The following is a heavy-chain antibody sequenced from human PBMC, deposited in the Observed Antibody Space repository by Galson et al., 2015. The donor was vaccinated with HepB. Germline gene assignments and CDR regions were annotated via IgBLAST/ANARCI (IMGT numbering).Heavy chain of an antibody. Sequence: SVKVSCKASGGTFSSYAISWVRQAPGQGLEWMGGIIPIFGTANYAQKFQGRVTITADESTSTAYMELSSLRSEDTAVYYCARGGGVLIGYCSSTSCHRAVKAFDIWGQGTMVTVSS. CDR1: GGTFSSYA. D-gene: IGHD2-2*02. CDR3: ARGGGVLIGYCSSTSCHRAVKAFDI. CDR2: IIPIFGTA. J-gene: IGHJ3*02. V-gene: IGHV1-69*13.